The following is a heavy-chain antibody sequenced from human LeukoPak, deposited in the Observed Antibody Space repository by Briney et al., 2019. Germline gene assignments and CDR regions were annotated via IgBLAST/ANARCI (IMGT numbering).Heavy chain of an antibody. V-gene: IGHV3-23*01. CDR3: ARAGQQLVPYYFNY. D-gene: IGHD6-13*01. J-gene: IGHJ4*02. CDR2: ISGSGGST. Sequence: PGGSLRLSCGVSGFTFNNYAMSWVRQAPGKGLEWVSGISGSGGSTYYTDSMKGRFTISRDNSKDTLYLQMNSLRADDTAVYFCARAGQQLVPYYFNYWGQGILVAVSS. CDR1: GFTFNNYA.